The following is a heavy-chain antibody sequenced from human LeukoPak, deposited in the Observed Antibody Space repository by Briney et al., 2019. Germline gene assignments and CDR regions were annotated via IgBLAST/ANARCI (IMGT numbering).Heavy chain of an antibody. V-gene: IGHV7-4-1*02. D-gene: IGHD3-3*01. J-gene: IGHJ6*03. CDR1: GYTFTSYA. CDR3: ARDQGYTNYDFWGGLGYYYYMDV. CDR2: INTNTGNP. Sequence: ASVKVSCKASGYTFTSYAMNWVRQAPGQGLEWMGWINTNTGNPTYAQGFTGRFVFSLDTSVSTAYLQISSLKAEDTAVYDCARDQGYTNYDFWGGLGYYYYMDVWGKGTTVTVSS.